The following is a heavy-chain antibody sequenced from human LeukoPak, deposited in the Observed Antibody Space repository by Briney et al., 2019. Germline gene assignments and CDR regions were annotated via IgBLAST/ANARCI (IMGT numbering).Heavy chain of an antibody. J-gene: IGHJ4*02. D-gene: IGHD6-19*01. CDR1: GGSISGYY. Sequence: PSETLSLTCTVSGGSISGYYWNWIRRPPEKGLEWIGYVYYTGSTSYNPSLKSRVTISVDTSKNQFSLNLKSVTAADTAVYYCARDLHLGWYGFDYWGQGILVTVSS. V-gene: IGHV4-59*01. CDR2: VYYTGST. CDR3: ARDLHLGWYGFDY.